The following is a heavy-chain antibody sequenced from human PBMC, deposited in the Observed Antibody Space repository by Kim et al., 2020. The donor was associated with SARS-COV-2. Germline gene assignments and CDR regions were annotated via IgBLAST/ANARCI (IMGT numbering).Heavy chain of an antibody. V-gene: IGHV1-8*01. Sequence: ASVKVSCKASGYTFTSYDINWVRQATGQGLEWMGWMNPNSGNTGYAQKFQGRVTMTRNTSISTAYMELSSLRSEDTAVYYCARALGYYGSGSRGYYYYGMDVWGQGTTVTVSS. CDR2: MNPNSGNT. D-gene: IGHD3-10*01. CDR3: ARALGYYGSGSRGYYYYGMDV. J-gene: IGHJ6*02. CDR1: GYTFTSYD.